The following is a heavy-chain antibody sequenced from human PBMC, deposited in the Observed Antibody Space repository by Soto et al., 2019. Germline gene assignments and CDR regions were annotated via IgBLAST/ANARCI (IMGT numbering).Heavy chain of an antibody. Sequence: SVKVTCKDSGYALTSYAMHWVRQAPGQRLEWMGWINAGNGNTKYSQKFQGRVTITRDTSASTAYMELSSLRSEDTAVYYCARVQYCSGGSCYAFDIWGQGTMVTVSS. CDR2: INAGNGNT. V-gene: IGHV1-3*01. CDR1: GYALTSYA. D-gene: IGHD2-15*01. CDR3: ARVQYCSGGSCYAFDI. J-gene: IGHJ3*02.